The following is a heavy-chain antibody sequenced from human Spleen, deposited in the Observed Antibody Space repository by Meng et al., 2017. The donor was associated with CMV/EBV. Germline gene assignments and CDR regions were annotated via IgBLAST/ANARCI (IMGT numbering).Heavy chain of an antibody. CDR2: IWYDGSKK. CDR1: GFTFSSYG. Sequence: GESLKISCAASGFTFSSYGMHWVRQAPGKGLEWVAVIWYDGSKKYYADSVKGRFTISRDNSKNTPYLQMNSLRAEDTAVYYCAKDLEVYGGHSYGDYWGQGGLVTVSS. V-gene: IGHV3-33*06. J-gene: IGHJ4*02. D-gene: IGHD2-21*02. CDR3: AKDLEVYGGHSYGDY.